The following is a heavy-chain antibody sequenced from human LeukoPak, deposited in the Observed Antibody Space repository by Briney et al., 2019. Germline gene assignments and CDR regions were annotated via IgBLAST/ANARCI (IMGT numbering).Heavy chain of an antibody. CDR3: ARDGLHTAHFDY. CDR2: VSDSFNK. CDR1: GLTFSSYT. D-gene: IGHD5-18*01. Sequence: GGSLRLSCAASGLTFSSYTMNWVRQAPGKGLEWVSTVSDSFNKHYSDSVKGRFTISRDNAGNSLYLQMNSLRDEDTAVYYCARDGLHTAHFDYWGQGTLVTVSS. V-gene: IGHV3-48*02. J-gene: IGHJ4*02.